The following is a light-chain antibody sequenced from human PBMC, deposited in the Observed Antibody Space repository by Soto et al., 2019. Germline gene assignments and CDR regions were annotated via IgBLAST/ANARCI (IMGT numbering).Light chain of an antibody. CDR3: QQINTYPIT. J-gene: IGKJ5*01. CDR1: QGLSNY. V-gene: IGKV1-9*01. Sequence: DIQLTQSPSFLSASVGDRVTITCRASQGLSNYLAWYQQKPGKVPKLLIYAASTLQSGVPSRFSGSGFGTEFTLTISSRQSEDFATYYCQQINTYPITFGQGTRLEIK. CDR2: AAS.